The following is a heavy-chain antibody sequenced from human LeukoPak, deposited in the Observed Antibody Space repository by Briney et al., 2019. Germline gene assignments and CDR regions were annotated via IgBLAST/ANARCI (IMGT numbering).Heavy chain of an antibody. CDR3: ARATAYYYDSSGYIDY. D-gene: IGHD3-22*01. V-gene: IGHV3-74*01. CDR1: GFTFTTFW. CDR2: INHDGSSA. Sequence: GGSLRLSCATSGFTFTTFWMHWVRQAPGKGLVWVSRINHDGSSADYADSVKGRFTISRDNAKNSLYLQMNSLRAEDTAVYYCARATAYYYDSSGYIDYWGQGTLVTVSS. J-gene: IGHJ4*02.